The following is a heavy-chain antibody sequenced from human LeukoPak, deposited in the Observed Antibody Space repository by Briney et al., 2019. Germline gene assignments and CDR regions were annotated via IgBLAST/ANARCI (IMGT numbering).Heavy chain of an antibody. CDR1: GGSISSYY. J-gene: IGHJ4*02. V-gene: IGHV4-59*01. CDR2: IYYSGST. CDR3: ARGWFGDY. D-gene: IGHD3-10*01. Sequence: SETLSLTCTVSGGSISSYYWSWIRQPPGKGLEWIGYIYYSGSTNCNPSLKSRVTISVDTSKNQFSLKLSSVTAADTAVYYCARGWFGDYWGQGTLVTVSS.